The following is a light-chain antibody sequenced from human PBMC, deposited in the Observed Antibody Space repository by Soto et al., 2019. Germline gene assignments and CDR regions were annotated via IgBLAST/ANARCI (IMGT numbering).Light chain of an antibody. Sequence: EIVLTQSPGTLSLSPGGRATLSCRASQSVSSSYLAWYQQKPGQAPRLLIYGASSRATGIPVRFSGSGSGTDFTLTISRLEPEDFAVYYCQQYGSSPYTFGQGTQLEIK. V-gene: IGKV3-20*01. CDR1: QSVSSSY. CDR2: GAS. CDR3: QQYGSSPYT. J-gene: IGKJ2*01.